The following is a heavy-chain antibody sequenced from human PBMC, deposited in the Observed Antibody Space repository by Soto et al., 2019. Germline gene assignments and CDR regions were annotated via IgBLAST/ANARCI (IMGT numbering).Heavy chain of an antibody. CDR1: GGTFSGYA. CDR3: ARDGTYYYDSSGYYYFDY. J-gene: IGHJ4*02. CDR2: IIPIFGTA. Sequence: GASVKVSCKASGGTFSGYAISWVRQAPGQGLEWMGGIIPIFGTANYAQKFQGRVTITADESTSTAYMELSSLRSEDTAVYYCARDGTYYYDSSGYYYFDYWGQGTLVTVSS. V-gene: IGHV1-69*13. D-gene: IGHD3-22*01.